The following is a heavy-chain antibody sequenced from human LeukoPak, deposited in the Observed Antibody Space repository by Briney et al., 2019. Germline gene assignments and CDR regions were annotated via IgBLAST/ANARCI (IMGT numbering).Heavy chain of an antibody. CDR3: ARDLQQLGFDL. V-gene: IGHV4-39*07. CDR1: GDSISGSSYY. CDR2: IYYGGST. J-gene: IGHJ4*02. Sequence: SETLSLTCSVSGDSISGSSYYWGWIRQPPGKGLEWIGSIYYGGSTYYNPSLKSRVTISVDTSKNQFSLKLSSVTAADTAVYYCARDLQQLGFDLWGQGTLVTVSS. D-gene: IGHD6-13*01.